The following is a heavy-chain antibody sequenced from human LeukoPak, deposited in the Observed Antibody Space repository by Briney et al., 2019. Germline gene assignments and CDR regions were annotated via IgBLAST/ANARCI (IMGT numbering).Heavy chain of an antibody. CDR1: GGSFSSSSYY. CDR3: ARGLGSGYDYRSIGY. D-gene: IGHD5-12*01. V-gene: IGHV4-39*07. CDR2: FYYSGST. J-gene: IGHJ4*02. Sequence: SETLSLTCRVSGGSFSSSSYYWGWIRQPPGKGLEWIGGFYYSGSTYYNPSLKSRVTISVDTSKNQFSLKLSSVTAADTAVYYCARGLGSGYDYRSIGYWGQGTLVTVSS.